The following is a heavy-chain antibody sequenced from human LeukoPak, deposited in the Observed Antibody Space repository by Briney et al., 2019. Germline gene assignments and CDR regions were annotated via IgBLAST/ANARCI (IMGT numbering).Heavy chain of an antibody. J-gene: IGHJ3*02. CDR3: ARAWEQQLVQGAFDI. V-gene: IGHV4-59*01. CDR1: SGSISSYF. D-gene: IGHD6-13*01. CDR2: IFYSGGT. Sequence: PSETLSLTCTVSSGSISSYFWSWIRQPPGKGLEWIGFIFYSGGTNYNPSLKGRVTISVDTSKNQFSLKLSSVTAADTAVYYCARAWEQQLVQGAFDIWGQGTLVTVSS.